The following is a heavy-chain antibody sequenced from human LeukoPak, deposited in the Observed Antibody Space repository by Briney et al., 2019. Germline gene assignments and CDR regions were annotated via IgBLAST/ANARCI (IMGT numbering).Heavy chain of an antibody. D-gene: IGHD3-3*01. CDR1: GGSISSYY. CDR3: ARDRPGMAIFGVVSYYYYGMDV. V-gene: IGHV4-4*07. Sequence: PSETLSLTCTVSGGSISSYYWSWIRQPAGKGLEWIGRIYTSGSTNYNPSLKSRVTMSVDTSKNQFSLKLSSVTAADTAVYYCARDRPGMAIFGVVSYYYYGMDVWGQGTTVTVSS. J-gene: IGHJ6*02. CDR2: IYTSGST.